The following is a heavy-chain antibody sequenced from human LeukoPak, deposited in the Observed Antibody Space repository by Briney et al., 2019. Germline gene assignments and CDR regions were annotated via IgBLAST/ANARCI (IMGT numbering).Heavy chain of an antibody. J-gene: IGHJ3*02. CDR3: ARSAYSSSWEHAFDI. D-gene: IGHD6-13*01. CDR2: TRGSVGST. CDR1: GFTFSSYY. Sequence: PGGSLRLSCAASGFTFSSYYMSWVRQAPGEGLEWVSATRGSVGSTYYADFVKGRFTISRDNSKNTLYLQMNSLRAEDTAVYYCARSAYSSSWEHAFDIWGQGTMVTVSS. V-gene: IGHV3-23*01.